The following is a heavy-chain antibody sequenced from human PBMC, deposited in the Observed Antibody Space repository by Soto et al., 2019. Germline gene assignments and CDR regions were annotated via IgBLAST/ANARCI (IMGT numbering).Heavy chain of an antibody. CDR3: ASSADPRDAFDI. V-gene: IGHV1-69*06. J-gene: IGHJ3*02. Sequence: QVQLVQSGAEVKKPGSSVKVSCKASGGTFSSYAISWVRQAPGQGREWMGGIIPIFGTANYAQKFQGRVTITADKSTSTADMELSSLRSEDTAVYYCASSADPRDAFDIWGQGTMVTVSS. CDR2: IIPIFGTA. CDR1: GGTFSSYA.